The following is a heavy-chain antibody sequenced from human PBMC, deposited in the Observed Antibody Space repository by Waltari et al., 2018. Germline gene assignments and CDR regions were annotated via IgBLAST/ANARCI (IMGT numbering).Heavy chain of an antibody. Sequence: VLLVESGVCLVKPGGSLRLSCAASGFRFRSYIMNWVRQAPENGLEWISSMYSSTNGFIYYADSGRGRCSVSRDNAKNSLYLEMNSLRAEDTAVYYCARSYDTSSPFDYWGQGTLVTVSS. CDR3: ARSYDTSSPFDY. CDR1: GFRFRSYI. CDR2: MYSSTNGFI. D-gene: IGHD6-6*01. J-gene: IGHJ4*02. V-gene: IGHV3-21*01.